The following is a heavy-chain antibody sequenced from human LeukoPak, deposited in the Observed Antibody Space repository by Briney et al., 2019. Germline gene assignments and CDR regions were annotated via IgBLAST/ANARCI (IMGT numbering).Heavy chain of an antibody. CDR3: ARMSYDFWSGYPLAFDI. Sequence: SETLSLTCTVSGGSISSYYWSWIRQPAGKGLEWIGRIYTSGSTNYNPSLKSRVTMSVGTSKNQFSLKLSSVTAADTAVYYCARMSYDFWSGYPLAFDIWGQGTMVTVSS. D-gene: IGHD3-3*01. CDR1: GGSISSYY. CDR2: IYTSGST. V-gene: IGHV4-4*07. J-gene: IGHJ3*02.